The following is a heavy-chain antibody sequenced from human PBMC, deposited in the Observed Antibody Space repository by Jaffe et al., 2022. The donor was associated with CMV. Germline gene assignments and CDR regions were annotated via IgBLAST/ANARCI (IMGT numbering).Heavy chain of an antibody. J-gene: IGHJ6*03. CDR1: GFTFSNAW. D-gene: IGHD3-10*01. V-gene: IGHV3-15*01. CDR2: IKSKTDGGTT. Sequence: EVQLVESGGGLVKPGGSLRLSCAASGFTFSNAWMSWVRQAPGKGLEWVGRIKSKTDGGTTDYAAPVKGRFTISRDDSKNTLYLQMNSLKTEDTAVYYCTTGQLWFGEQQHYYYYYMDVWGKGTTVTVSS. CDR3: TTGQLWFGEQQHYYYYYMDV.